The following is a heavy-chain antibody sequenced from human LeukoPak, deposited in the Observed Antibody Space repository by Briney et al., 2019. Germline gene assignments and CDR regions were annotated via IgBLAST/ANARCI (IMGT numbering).Heavy chain of an antibody. CDR1: GFTFSTYS. V-gene: IGHV3-21*01. Sequence: GGSLRLSCAASGFTFSTYSMNWVRQAPGKGLEWVSSITTSSSYIYYADSVKGRFTISRDNAKNSLYLQMNSLRAEDTAVYYCARDLGGYSYGSHFDYWGQGTLVTVSS. CDR2: ITTSSSYI. CDR3: ARDLGGYSYGSHFDY. D-gene: IGHD5-18*01. J-gene: IGHJ4*02.